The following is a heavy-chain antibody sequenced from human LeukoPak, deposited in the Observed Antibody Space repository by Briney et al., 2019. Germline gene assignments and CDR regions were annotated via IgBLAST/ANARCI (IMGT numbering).Heavy chain of an antibody. J-gene: IGHJ5*02. Sequence: GGSLRLSCVASGFTFSDSAIHWVRQSSGKGLEWIGHMDKETNLYATALAASVKGRFTVSRDDSKNTAYLHMNSLKTEDTALYYCTRDSGTYNWFDPWSQGTLVTVSS. V-gene: IGHV3-73*01. CDR1: GFTFSDSA. CDR2: MDKETNLYAT. D-gene: IGHD1-26*01. CDR3: TRDSGTYNWFDP.